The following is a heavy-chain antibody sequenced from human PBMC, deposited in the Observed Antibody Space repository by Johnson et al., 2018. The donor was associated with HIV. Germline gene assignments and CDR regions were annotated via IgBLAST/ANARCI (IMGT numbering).Heavy chain of an antibody. J-gene: IGHJ3*02. CDR3: ARDDPRSAFDI. Sequence: EVQLVESGGGLVQPGGSLRLSCAASGFTVSSNYMSWVRQAPGKGLEWVSVIYSGGSTYYADSVKGRFTISRDNSKNTLYLQMNSLRAEDTAVYYCARDDPRSAFDIWGQGTMVTVSS. V-gene: IGHV3-66*02. CDR1: GFTVSSNY. CDR2: IYSGGST.